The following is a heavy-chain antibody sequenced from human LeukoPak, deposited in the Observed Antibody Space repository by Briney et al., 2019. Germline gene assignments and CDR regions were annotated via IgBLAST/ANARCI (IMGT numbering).Heavy chain of an antibody. J-gene: IGHJ5*02. D-gene: IGHD5-24*01. CDR1: GFTFSSYG. Sequence: PGGSLRLSCAASGFTFSSYGMNWVRQAPGKGLEWVSSITSSSGYIYYADSVKGRFTISRDNAKNSLYLQMNSLRAEDTAVYFCARDKGEGYNLVWFDPWGQGTLVTVSS. CDR2: ITSSSGYI. V-gene: IGHV3-21*01. CDR3: ARDKGEGYNLVWFDP.